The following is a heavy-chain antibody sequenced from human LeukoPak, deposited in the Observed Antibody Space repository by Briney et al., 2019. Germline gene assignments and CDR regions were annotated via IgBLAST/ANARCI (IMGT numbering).Heavy chain of an antibody. Sequence: ASVKVSCKASGYTFTGHYMHWVRQAPGQGLEWMGWINPNSSVTNYAQKFQGRVTLTGDTSISTAYMELSRLRSDDTAIYYCASVDSGNAYLRYDYWGQGTLVTVSS. CDR3: ASVDSGNAYLRYDY. CDR2: INPNSSVT. D-gene: IGHD3-16*01. J-gene: IGHJ4*02. V-gene: IGHV1-2*02. CDR1: GYTFTGHY.